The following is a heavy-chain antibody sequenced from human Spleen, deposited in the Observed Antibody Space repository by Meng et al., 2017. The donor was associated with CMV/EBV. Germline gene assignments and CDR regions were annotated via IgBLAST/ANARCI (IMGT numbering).Heavy chain of an antibody. D-gene: IGHD1-1*01. Sequence: KVSCKASGYTFTYRYLHWVRQAPGQALEWMGWINTYTGNTNYVQDLQGRVTMTTDTSTATAYMELRSLRSDDTAVYYCGRDDGSTIDFWGQGTLVTVSS. CDR3: GRDDGSTIDF. V-gene: IGHV1-18*04. CDR1: GYTFTYRY. CDR2: INTYTGNT. J-gene: IGHJ4*02.